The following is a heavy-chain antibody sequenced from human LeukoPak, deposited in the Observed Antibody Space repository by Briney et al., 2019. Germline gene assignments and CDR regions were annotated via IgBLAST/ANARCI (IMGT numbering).Heavy chain of an antibody. CDR3: ARGRRGYSYGPIFDP. V-gene: IGHV4-34*01. J-gene: IGHJ5*02. CDR2: INHSGST. Sequence: PSETLSLTCAVYGGSFSGYYWSWIRQPPGKGLEWIGEINHSGSTNCNPSLKSRVTISVDTSKNQFSLKLSSVTAADTAVYYCARGRRGYSYGPIFDPWGQGTLVTVSS. CDR1: GGSFSGYY. D-gene: IGHD5-18*01.